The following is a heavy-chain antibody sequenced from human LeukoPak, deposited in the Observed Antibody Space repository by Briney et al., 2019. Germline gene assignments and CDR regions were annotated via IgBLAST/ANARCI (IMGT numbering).Heavy chain of an antibody. J-gene: IGHJ3*02. V-gene: IGHV3-23*01. CDR1: GFTFSSYA. D-gene: IGHD4-11*01. CDR3: ALQWGGYGAFDI. CDR2: ISGSGGST. Sequence: PSGGSLRLSCAASGFTFSSYAMSWVRQAPGKGLEWVSAISGSGGSTYYADSVKGRFTISRDNSKNTLYLQMNSLGAEDTALYYCALQWGGYGAFDIWGQGRMVTVSS.